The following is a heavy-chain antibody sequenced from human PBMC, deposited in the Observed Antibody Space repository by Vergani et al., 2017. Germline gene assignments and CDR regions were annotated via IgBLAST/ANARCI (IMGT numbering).Heavy chain of an antibody. CDR3: ARPHGDILPPDPRRLDD. Sequence: QVLLVQSGAEVKKPGASVRVSCKTSGYTFTNYYIHWVRQAPGQGLEWMGIINPSGGSTTYAQQFQGRLTMTRDTSTSTVYMDLSNLRSEDTAVYYCARPHGDILPPDPRRLDDWGQGTLVADSS. J-gene: IGHJ4*02. V-gene: IGHV1-46*03. CDR2: INPSGGST. CDR1: GYTFTNYY.